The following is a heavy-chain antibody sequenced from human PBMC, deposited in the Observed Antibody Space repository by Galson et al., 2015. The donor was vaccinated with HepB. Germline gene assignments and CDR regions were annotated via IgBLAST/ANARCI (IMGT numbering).Heavy chain of an antibody. CDR1: GDSVSGNSVT. CDR3: ARRRSSGHNAFDI. CDR2: TYYRSNWNN. Sequence: CAISGDSVSGNSVTWNWIRQSPWRGLEWLGRTYYRSNWNNDYAVSVKSRIIINPDTAKNQFSLQLNSVTPEDTAVYYCARRRSSGHNAFDIWGQGTMVTVSS. J-gene: IGHJ3*02. V-gene: IGHV6-1*01. D-gene: IGHD6-19*01.